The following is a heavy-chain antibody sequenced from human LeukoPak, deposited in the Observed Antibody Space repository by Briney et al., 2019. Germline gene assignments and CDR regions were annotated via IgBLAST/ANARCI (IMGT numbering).Heavy chain of an antibody. CDR2: ISAYNGNT. CDR1: GYTFTSYG. V-gene: IGHV1-18*01. Sequence: ASVKVSCKASGYTFTSYGISWVRQAPGQGLEWMGWISAYNGNTNYAQKLQGRVTMTTDTSMSTAYMELRSLRSDDTAVYYCARGGSAGGYYDSSGYPAFDYWGQGTLVTVSS. D-gene: IGHD3-22*01. J-gene: IGHJ4*02. CDR3: ARGGSAGGYYDSSGYPAFDY.